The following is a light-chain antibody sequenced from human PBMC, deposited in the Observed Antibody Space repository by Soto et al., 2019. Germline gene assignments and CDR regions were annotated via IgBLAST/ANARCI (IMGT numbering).Light chain of an antibody. CDR3: ETWDRNTVV. V-gene: IGLV4-60*03. CDR1: SEHSKYI. CDR2: LEGSGSY. Sequence: QAVVTQSSSASASLGSSVKLTCTLSSEHSKYIITWHQQQPGKAPRYLMKLEGSGSYNKGSGVPDRFSGSSYGAGRYLTISNLQSEDEADYYCETWDRNTVVFGGGTKLTVL. J-gene: IGLJ2*01.